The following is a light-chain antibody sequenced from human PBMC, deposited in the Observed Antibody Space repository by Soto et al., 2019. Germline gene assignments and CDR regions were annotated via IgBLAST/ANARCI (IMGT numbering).Light chain of an antibody. CDR2: DAS. J-gene: IGKJ5*01. V-gene: IGKV3-11*01. Sequence: EIVLTQSPATLSLSPGERATLSCRASQSVSSYLAWYQQKPGQAPRLLIYDASNRATGIPARFSGSGSGTDFPLTISSLEPEDFAVYYCQQRRNFITFGQGTRLEIK. CDR1: QSVSSY. CDR3: QQRRNFIT.